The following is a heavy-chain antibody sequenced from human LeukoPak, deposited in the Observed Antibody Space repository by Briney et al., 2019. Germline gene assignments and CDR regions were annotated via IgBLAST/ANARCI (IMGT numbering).Heavy chain of an antibody. CDR3: ARDYTGYFP. V-gene: IGHV3-7*03. D-gene: IGHD3-9*01. CDR2: IKTEGSEK. J-gene: IGHJ5*02. Sequence: GGSLRLSCEASGFTFSSYWMSWVRQAPGEGLEWVANIKTEGSEKYYGDSGKGRFTISRDNAKNSLYLKMNSLRAEDRAVYYCARDYTGYFPWGQGTLVIVSS. CDR1: GFTFSSYW.